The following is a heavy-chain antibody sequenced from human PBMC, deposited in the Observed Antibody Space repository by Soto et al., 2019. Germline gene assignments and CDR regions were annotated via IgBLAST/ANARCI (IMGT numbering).Heavy chain of an antibody. D-gene: IGHD2-15*01. CDR2: INPSGGST. J-gene: IGHJ4*02. CDR3: ARVYCSGGSCYGIDY. V-gene: IGHV1-46*01. CDR1: GYTFTTYY. Sequence: QVQLVQSGAEVKKPGASVKVSCKASGYTFTTYYMHWVRQAPGQGLEWMGIINPSGGSTSYAQKFQGRVTMTRDTSTITVYMELSSLRSEDTAVYYCARVYCSGGSCYGIDYWGQGTLVTVSS.